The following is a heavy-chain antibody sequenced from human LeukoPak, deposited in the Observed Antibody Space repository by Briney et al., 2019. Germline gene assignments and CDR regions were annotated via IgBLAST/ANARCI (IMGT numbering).Heavy chain of an antibody. V-gene: IGHV3-30-3*01. CDR2: ISYDGSNK. CDR1: GFTFSSYA. D-gene: IGHD4-23*01. CDR3: ARPSTVVHFEDAFEI. Sequence: PGGSLRLSCAASGFTFSSYAMHWVRQAPGKGLEGVAVISYDGSNKYSADSVKGRFTISRDNSKNTLYLQMNSLRAEDTAVYYCARPSTVVHFEDAFEIWGQGTMVTVSS. J-gene: IGHJ3*02.